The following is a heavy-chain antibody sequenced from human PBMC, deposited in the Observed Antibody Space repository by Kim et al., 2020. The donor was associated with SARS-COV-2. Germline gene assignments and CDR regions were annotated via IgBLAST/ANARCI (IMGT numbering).Heavy chain of an antibody. V-gene: IGHV4-31*02. D-gene: IGHD5-12*01. Sequence: HYNPSLTSRVTISVDTSKDQFSLGLTSVTAADTAVYYCARSYSGYDFDYWGQGTLVTVSS. J-gene: IGHJ4*02. CDR3: ARSYSGYDFDY.